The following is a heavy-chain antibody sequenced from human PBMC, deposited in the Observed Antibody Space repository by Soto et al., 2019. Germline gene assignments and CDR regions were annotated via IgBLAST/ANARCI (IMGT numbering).Heavy chain of an antibody. CDR3: ARVVGYYYDSSIYFWFDH. CDR2: IKQDESEK. V-gene: IGHV3-7*03. Sequence: AGSLRLSCAASGFTFSSYLMSWVRQAPGKGLEWVANIKQDESEKYYVDSVKGRFTISRENAKNSLYLQMISLRAEATAVYYFARVVGYYYDSSIYFWFDHWGQGTLVTVSS. J-gene: IGHJ5*02. CDR1: GFTFSSYL. D-gene: IGHD3-22*01.